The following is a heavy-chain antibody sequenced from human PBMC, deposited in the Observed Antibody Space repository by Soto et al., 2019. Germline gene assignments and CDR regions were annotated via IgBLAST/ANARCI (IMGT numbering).Heavy chain of an antibody. Sequence: QVQLVQSGAEVKKPGASVKVSCKASGYTFTSYVISWVRQAPGQGLEWMGWISAYNVNTNYAEKLQGRVNMNTDTSPSTAYLELRSLRSDYTAVYYCARTGSSPDWFDPWGQGTLVTVSS. D-gene: IGHD6-6*01. CDR3: ARTGSSPDWFDP. J-gene: IGHJ5*02. CDR2: ISAYNVNT. CDR1: GYTFTSYV. V-gene: IGHV1-18*01.